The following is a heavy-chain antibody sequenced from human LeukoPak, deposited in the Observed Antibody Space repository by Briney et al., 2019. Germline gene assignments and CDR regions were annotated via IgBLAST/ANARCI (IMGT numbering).Heavy chain of an antibody. CDR2: IYSGGST. V-gene: IGHV3-66*01. D-gene: IGHD3-22*01. CDR3: ARGSGGYYDSGRRYYYGMDV. CDR1: GFTVSSNY. Sequence: AGGSLRLSCAASGFTVSSNYVSWVRQAPGKGLEWVSVIYSGGSTYHADSVKGRFTISRDNSKNTLYLQMNSLRAEDTAVYYCARGSGGYYDSGRRYYYGMDVWGQGTTVTVSS. J-gene: IGHJ6*02.